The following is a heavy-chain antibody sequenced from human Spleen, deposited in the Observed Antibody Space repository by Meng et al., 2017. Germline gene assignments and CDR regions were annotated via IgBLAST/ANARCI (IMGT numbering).Heavy chain of an antibody. J-gene: IGHJ5*02. CDR2: LYSGGGT. CDR3: ARHDWFDP. Sequence: GESLKISCAASGFIVSSDYMHWLRQAPGKGLEWVPVLYSGGGTYYADSVKGRFTISRDNSKNTVYLQMNSLRAEDTAIYYCARHDWFDPWGQGTLVTVSS. V-gene: IGHV3-53*01. CDR1: GFIVSSDY.